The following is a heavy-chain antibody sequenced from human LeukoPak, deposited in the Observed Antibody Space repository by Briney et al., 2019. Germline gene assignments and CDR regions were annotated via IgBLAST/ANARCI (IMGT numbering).Heavy chain of an antibody. CDR3: ARGALDCSSTSCYLIYYYYGMDV. J-gene: IGHJ6*02. V-gene: IGHV3-33*01. CDR1: GFTFSSYG. Sequence: SGGSLRLSCAASGFTFSSYGMHWVRQAPGKGLEWVAVIWYDGSKKYYADSVKGRFTISRDNSKNTLYLQMNSLRAEDTAVYYCARGALDCSSTSCYLIYYYYGMDVWGQGTTVTVSS. CDR2: IWYDGSKK. D-gene: IGHD2-2*01.